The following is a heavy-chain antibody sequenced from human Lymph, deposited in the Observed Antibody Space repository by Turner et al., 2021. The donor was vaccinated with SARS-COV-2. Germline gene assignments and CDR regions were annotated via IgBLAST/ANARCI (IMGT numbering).Heavy chain of an antibody. D-gene: IGHD2-15*01. Sequence: QVQLLHSGPRLVKPLETLSLTCTGSGGSMNNNYGRSIRQPAVKRLSWIGFIFHRGSNTYNPSLKSRVTISVDTSEKQFLLKLTSVTAADTAIYYCARQTVNNWVDPWCQGTLVTVAS. CDR3: ARQTVNNWVDP. V-gene: IGHV4-59*01. CDR1: GGSMNNNY. J-gene: IGHJ5*02. CDR2: IFHRGSN.